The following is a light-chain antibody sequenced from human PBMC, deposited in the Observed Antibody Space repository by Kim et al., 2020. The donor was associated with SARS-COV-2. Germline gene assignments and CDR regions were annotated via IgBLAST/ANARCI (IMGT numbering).Light chain of an antibody. V-gene: IGKV1-9*01. CDR1: QAISSH. J-gene: IGKJ2*01. Sequence: SPSEGDRVTRTCRASQAISSHLAWYQQKPGKAPKLLIYAVSTLQTGVSPRFTGDRSGQDFTLTINSLQPEDSATYYCLQVYSYPYTFGPGTKLEI. CDR3: LQVYSYPYT. CDR2: AVS.